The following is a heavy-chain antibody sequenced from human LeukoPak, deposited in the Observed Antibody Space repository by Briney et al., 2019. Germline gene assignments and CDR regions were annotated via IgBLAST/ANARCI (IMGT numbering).Heavy chain of an antibody. V-gene: IGHV3-11*01. J-gene: IGHJ4*02. CDR2: IS. CDR1: GFRFSDYY. CDR3: ARLKAGN. Sequence: GGSLRLSCTASGFRFSDYYMSWIRQAPGKGLEWVSYISKGRFTISRDNANNSVSLQMNSLRPEDTAVYYCARLKAGNWGPGTLVAVSP.